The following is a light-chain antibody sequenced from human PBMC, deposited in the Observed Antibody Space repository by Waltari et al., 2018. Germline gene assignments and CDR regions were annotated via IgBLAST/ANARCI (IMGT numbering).Light chain of an antibody. V-gene: IGKV3-20*01. Sequence: IVLTQSPGTLSLSPGQGATLSCRASQSVNTNSLAWYQHQPGRAPRLLIFGASTRATGTPDRFSGNGSWAEFTLTISRLEPEDFAMYYCQQYGSTPRTFGQGTKVEIK. CDR3: QQYGSTPRT. CDR2: GAS. CDR1: QSVNTNS. J-gene: IGKJ1*01.